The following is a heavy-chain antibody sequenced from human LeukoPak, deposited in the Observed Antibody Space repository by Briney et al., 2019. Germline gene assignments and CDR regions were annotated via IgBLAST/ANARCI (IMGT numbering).Heavy chain of an antibody. Sequence: GGSLRLSCAASGFTFSIYEMNWVRQAPGKGLEWVSYISSSRSNTIYYADSVKGRFTISRDDAKNSLYLQMNSLRAEDTAVYYCAKMSSYYYGSGSYPDYWGQGTLVTVSS. CDR3: AKMSSYYYGSGSYPDY. D-gene: IGHD3-10*01. V-gene: IGHV3-48*03. CDR2: ISSSRSNTI. J-gene: IGHJ4*02. CDR1: GFTFSIYE.